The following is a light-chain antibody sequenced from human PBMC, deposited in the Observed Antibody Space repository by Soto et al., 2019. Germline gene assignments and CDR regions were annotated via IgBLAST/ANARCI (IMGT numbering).Light chain of an antibody. Sequence: DIQMTQSPSTLSASVGDSVTITCRASQSISSWLAWYQQKPGKAPKLLIYKASSLESGVPSRFSGSGSGTEFTLTISSLQPDDFANYYCQQYDSYSWTFGQGTKVEI. CDR1: QSISSW. CDR2: KAS. V-gene: IGKV1-5*03. J-gene: IGKJ1*01. CDR3: QQYDSYSWT.